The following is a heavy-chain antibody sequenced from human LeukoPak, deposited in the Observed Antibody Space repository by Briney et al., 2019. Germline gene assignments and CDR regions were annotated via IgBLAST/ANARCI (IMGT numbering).Heavy chain of an antibody. CDR2: ISSSSSYI. J-gene: IGHJ4*02. CDR3: ARLADILTGVDY. D-gene: IGHD3-9*01. CDR1: GGSFSGYY. Sequence: PSETLSLTCAVYGGSFSGYYWSWIRQPPGKGLEWVSSISSSSSYIYYADSVKGRFTISRDNAKNSLYLQMNSLRAEDTAVYYCARLADILTGVDYWGQGTLVTVSS. V-gene: IGHV3-21*01.